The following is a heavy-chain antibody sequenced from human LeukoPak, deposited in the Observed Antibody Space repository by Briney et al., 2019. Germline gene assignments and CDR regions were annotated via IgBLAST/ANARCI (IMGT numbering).Heavy chain of an antibody. CDR3: ARAGTLTSFDP. D-gene: IGHD3-9*01. V-gene: IGHV4-59*01. CDR2: IYYSGST. Sequence: SETLSLTCTVSGGSISSYYWSWIRQPPGKGLEWIGYIYYSGSTDYNPSLKSRVTISVDTSKNQFSLKLSSVTAADTAVYYCARAGTLTSFDPWGQGTLVTVSS. CDR1: GGSISSYY. J-gene: IGHJ5*02.